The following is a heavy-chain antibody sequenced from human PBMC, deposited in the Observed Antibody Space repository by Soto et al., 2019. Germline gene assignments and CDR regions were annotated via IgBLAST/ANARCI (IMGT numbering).Heavy chain of an antibody. CDR2: MSPNSGAT. D-gene: IGHD1-1*01. V-gene: IGHV1-8*01. J-gene: IGHJ6*02. CDR3: ARGVDAGVDV. CDR1: GYTLTTYD. Sequence: QVQLVQSGAEVTKPGASVKVSCKASGYTLTTYDINWVRQATGQGLEWLGWMSPNSGATGYAQKFQGRVTMTRDTSISTAYMELSNLRSEDTAMYFCARGVDAGVDVWGQGTTVTVSS.